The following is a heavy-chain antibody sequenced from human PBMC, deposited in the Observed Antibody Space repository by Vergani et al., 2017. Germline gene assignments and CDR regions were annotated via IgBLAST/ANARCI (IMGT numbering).Heavy chain of an antibody. CDR1: GFTFSSYS. J-gene: IGHJ6*03. D-gene: IGHD3-9*01. CDR3: ARASYYDILTGYYDPIYYMDV. CDR2: ISSSSSYI. Sequence: VQLVESGGGLVKPGGSLRLSCAASGFTFSSYSMNWVRQAPGKGLEWVSSISSSSSYIYYAYSVKGRFTISRDNAKNSLYLQMNSLRAEDTAVYYCARASYYDILTGYYDPIYYMDVWGKGP. V-gene: IGHV3-21*01.